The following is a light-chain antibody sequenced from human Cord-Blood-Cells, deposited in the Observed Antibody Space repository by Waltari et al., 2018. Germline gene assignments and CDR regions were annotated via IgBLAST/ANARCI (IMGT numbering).Light chain of an antibody. V-gene: IGLV2-14*01. CDR3: SSYTSSSVV. CDR1: RSHGAGYNH. Sequence: QSALTQPAPVSGSPGQSITISCTGTRSHGAGYNHVPWYQQHPGKAPKLMIYDVSNRPSGVSNRFSGSKSGNTASLTISGLQAEDEADYYCSSYTSSSVVFGGGTKLTVL. J-gene: IGLJ2*01. CDR2: DVS.